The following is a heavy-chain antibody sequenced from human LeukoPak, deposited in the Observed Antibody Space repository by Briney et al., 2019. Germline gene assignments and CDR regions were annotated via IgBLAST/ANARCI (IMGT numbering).Heavy chain of an antibody. CDR3: ATQTYGGNTPSDY. CDR1: GFTFSSYG. D-gene: IGHD4-23*01. J-gene: IGHJ4*02. CDR2: ISNGGGST. V-gene: IGHV3-23*01. Sequence: PGGSLRLSCAASGFTFSSYGMTWVRQAPGKGLEWVSTISNGGGSTNYAFPVKGRFSISRDNSKNTLYLQMNSLRAEDTAVYYCATQTYGGNTPSDYWGQGTLVTVSS.